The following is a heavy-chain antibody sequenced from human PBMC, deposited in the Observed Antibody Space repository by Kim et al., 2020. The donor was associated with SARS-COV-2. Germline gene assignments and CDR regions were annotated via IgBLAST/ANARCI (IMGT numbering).Heavy chain of an antibody. CDR1: GGSFSGYY. Sequence: SETLSLTCAVYGGSFSGYYWSWIRQPPGKGLEWIGEINHSGSTNYNPSLKRRVTISVDTSKNQFSLKLSSVTAADTAVYYCARGGYDFWSGSVRAFDIWGQGTMVTVSS. J-gene: IGHJ3*02. CDR2: INHSGST. V-gene: IGHV4-34*01. CDR3: ARGGYDFWSGSVRAFDI. D-gene: IGHD3-3*01.